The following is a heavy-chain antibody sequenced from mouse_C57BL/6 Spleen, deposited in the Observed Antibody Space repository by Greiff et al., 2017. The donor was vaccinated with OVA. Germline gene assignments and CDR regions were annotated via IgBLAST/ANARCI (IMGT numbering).Heavy chain of an antibody. CDR2: INPNNGGT. Sequence: EVQLQQSGPELVKPGASVKMSCKASGYTFTDYNMHWVKQSHGKSLEWIGYINPNNGGTSYNQKFKVKATLTVNKSSSTAYMELRSLTSEDSAVYYCARIYYGNGGFAYWGQGTLVTVSA. CDR3: ARIYYGNGGFAY. J-gene: IGHJ3*01. CDR1: GYTFTDYN. D-gene: IGHD2-1*01. V-gene: IGHV1-22*01.